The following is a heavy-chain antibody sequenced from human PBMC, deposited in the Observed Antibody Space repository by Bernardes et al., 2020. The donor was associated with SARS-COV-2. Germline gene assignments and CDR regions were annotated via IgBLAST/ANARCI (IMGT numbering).Heavy chain of an antibody. CDR2: FDPEDGEA. J-gene: IGHJ3*02. Sequence: ASVKVSCKVSGYTLSDLSMHWVRQAPGKGLEWMGSFDPEDGEAIYAQKFLGRVTMTADTSTYTSYMELSSLRSDDTAFYYCTTSLSLIVVVYAFDIWGQGTPVIVSS. CDR3: TTSLSLIVVVYAFDI. CDR1: GYTLSDLS. V-gene: IGHV1-24*01. D-gene: IGHD3-22*01.